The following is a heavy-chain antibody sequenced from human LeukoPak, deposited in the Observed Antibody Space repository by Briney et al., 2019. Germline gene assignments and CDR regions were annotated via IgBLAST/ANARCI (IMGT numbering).Heavy chain of an antibody. CDR3: ARAGYCGSTSCFDPDREYFDY. Sequence: SETLSLTCAVYGGSFSDYDWSWIRQPPGKGLEWIGEINHSGSTNYNPPLKGRVTMSVDTSKNQFSLKLSSVTAADTAVYYCARAGYCGSTSCFDPDREYFDYWGQGTLVTVSS. CDR1: GGSFSDYD. V-gene: IGHV4-34*01. CDR2: INHSGST. D-gene: IGHD2-2*01. J-gene: IGHJ4*02.